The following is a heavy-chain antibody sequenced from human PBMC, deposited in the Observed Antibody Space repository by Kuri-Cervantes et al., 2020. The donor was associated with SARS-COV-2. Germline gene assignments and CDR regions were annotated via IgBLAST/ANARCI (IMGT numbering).Heavy chain of an antibody. D-gene: IGHD7-27*01. CDR3: ARDRELGL. J-gene: IGHJ4*02. CDR2: IIPIFGTA. CDR1: GGTFSSYA. Sequence: SVKVSCKASGGTFSSYAISWVRQAPGQGLEWMGGIIPIFGTANYAQKFQGRVTMTRDTSISTAYMELSSLRSEDTAVYYCARDRELGLWGQGTLVTVSS. V-gene: IGHV1-69*05.